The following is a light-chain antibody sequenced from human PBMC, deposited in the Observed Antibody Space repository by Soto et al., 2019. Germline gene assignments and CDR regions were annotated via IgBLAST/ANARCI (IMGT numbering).Light chain of an antibody. CDR1: QSVAGS. CDR3: QQYGSSPPVT. Sequence: EFVLTQSPATLSLSPGEIAILCFSASQSVAGSLAWYQQKPGQAPRLLIYGASSRATGIPDRFSGSGSGTDFTLTISRLEPEDFAVYYCQQYGSSPPVTFGQGTRLEIK. CDR2: GAS. J-gene: IGKJ5*01. V-gene: IGKV3-20*01.